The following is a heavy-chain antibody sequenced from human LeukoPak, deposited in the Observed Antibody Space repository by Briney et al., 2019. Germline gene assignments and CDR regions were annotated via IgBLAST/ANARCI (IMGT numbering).Heavy chain of an antibody. V-gene: IGHV3-21*01. CDR3: ARAPRRFGSGSDY. CDR2: ISSSSSYI. Sequence: GGSLRLSCAASGFTFSSYSMNWVRQAPGKGLEWVSSISSSSSYIYYADSVKGRFTISRDNAKNSLYLQMNSLRAEDTAVYYCARAPRRFGSGSDYWGQGTLVTVSS. J-gene: IGHJ4*02. D-gene: IGHD6-19*01. CDR1: GFTFSSYS.